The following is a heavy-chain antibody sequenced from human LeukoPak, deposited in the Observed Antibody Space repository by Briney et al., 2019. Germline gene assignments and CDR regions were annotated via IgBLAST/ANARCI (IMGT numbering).Heavy chain of an antibody. V-gene: IGHV1-2*02. CDR1: GYTFTGYY. CDR2: INPNSGGT. Sequence: GASVKVSCKASGYTFTGYYMHWVRQVPGQGLEWMGWINPNSGGTKYAQKFQGRVTMTRDTSISTAYMELSSLRSEDTAVYYCARSSWGYSGYDPYYYYYMDVWGKGTTVTISS. J-gene: IGHJ6*03. CDR3: ARSSWGYSGYDPYYYYYMDV. D-gene: IGHD5-12*01.